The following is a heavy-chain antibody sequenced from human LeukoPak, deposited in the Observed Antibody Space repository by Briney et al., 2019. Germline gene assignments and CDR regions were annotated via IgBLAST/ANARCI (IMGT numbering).Heavy chain of an antibody. D-gene: IGHD5-12*01. J-gene: IGHJ3*02. Sequence: GASVKVSCKASGYTFTGYYMHWVRQAPGQGLEWMGWINPNSGGTNYAQKFQGRVTMTRDTSISTAYMELSRLRSDDTAVYYCARDIVATIGRHAFDIWGQGTMVTVSS. V-gene: IGHV1-2*02. CDR3: ARDIVATIGRHAFDI. CDR1: GYTFTGYY. CDR2: INPNSGGT.